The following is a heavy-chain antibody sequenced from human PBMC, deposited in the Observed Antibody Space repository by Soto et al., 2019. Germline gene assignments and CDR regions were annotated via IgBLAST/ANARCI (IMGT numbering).Heavy chain of an antibody. J-gene: IGHJ6*02. CDR1: GYTFTSYA. D-gene: IGHD2-21*01. CDR3: ARRIPFGYGMDV. V-gene: IGHV1-3*03. Sequence: ASVKVSCKASGYTFTSYAMHWVRQAPGQRLEWMGWINAGNGNTKYSQKFQGRVTITRDTSASTAYMELSSLRAEDMAVYYCARRIPFGYGMDVWGQGTTVTVSS. CDR2: INAGNGNT.